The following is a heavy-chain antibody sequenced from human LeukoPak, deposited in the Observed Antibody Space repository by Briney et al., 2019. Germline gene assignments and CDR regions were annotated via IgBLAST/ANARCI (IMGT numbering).Heavy chain of an antibody. CDR1: GYTFTSYY. Sequence: ASVKVSCKASGYTFTSYYMHWVRQAPGQGLEWMGWISAYNGNTNYAQKLQGRVTMTTDTSTSTAYMELRSLRSDDTAVYYCARSNPPPEYSYGYWGQGTLVTVSS. CDR3: ARSNPPPEYSYGY. V-gene: IGHV1-18*04. CDR2: ISAYNGNT. D-gene: IGHD5-18*01. J-gene: IGHJ4*02.